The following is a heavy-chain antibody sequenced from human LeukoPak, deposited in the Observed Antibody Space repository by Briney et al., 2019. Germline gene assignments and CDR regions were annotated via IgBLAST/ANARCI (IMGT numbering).Heavy chain of an antibody. CDR3: ARVEDYDILTGFDY. CDR1: GGSISSSSYY. J-gene: IGHJ4*02. Sequence: SETLSLTCTVSGGSISSSSYYWGWIRQPPGKGLEWIGSIYYSGSTYYNPSLKSRVTISVDTSKNQFSLKLGSVTAADTAVYYCARVEDYDILTGFDYWGQGTLVTVSS. CDR2: IYYSGST. D-gene: IGHD3-9*01. V-gene: IGHV4-39*01.